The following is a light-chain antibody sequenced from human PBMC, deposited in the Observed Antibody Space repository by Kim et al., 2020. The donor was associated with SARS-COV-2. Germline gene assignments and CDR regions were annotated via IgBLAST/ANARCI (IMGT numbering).Light chain of an antibody. Sequence: DLQLTQSPSSLSASVGDRVTITCRASQSIVIYLNWYQHKPGTAPKLLISATSNLQSGVPSRFSGSGSGTDFSLTISGLQHEDFATYYCQQFYTVPTFGQGTKLEI. V-gene: IGKV1-39*01. CDR2: ATS. J-gene: IGKJ2*01. CDR1: QSIVIY. CDR3: QQFYTVPT.